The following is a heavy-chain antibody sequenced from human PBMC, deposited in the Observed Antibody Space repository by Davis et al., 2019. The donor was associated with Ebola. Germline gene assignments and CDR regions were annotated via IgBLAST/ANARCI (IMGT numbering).Heavy chain of an antibody. CDR1: GFAFSSFG. D-gene: IGHD4-11*01. Sequence: PGRSLRLSCAASGFAFSSFGMHWVRQAPGKGLEWLAFMRYSESDTHYADSVKGRFTISRDNSKNTLYLQMNSLKSEDTALYYCTTDPDDYSNLYYYDYMDVWGKGTTVTVSS. J-gene: IGHJ6*03. V-gene: IGHV3-30*02. CDR2: MRYSESDT. CDR3: TTDPDDYSNLYYYDYMDV.